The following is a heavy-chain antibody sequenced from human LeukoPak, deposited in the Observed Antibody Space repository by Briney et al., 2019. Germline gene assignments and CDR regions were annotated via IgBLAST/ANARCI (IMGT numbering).Heavy chain of an antibody. D-gene: IGHD2-21*01. V-gene: IGHV1-2*02. CDR3: ARAPVLIAKTIGYYYYYYMDV. J-gene: IGHJ6*03. Sequence: GASVKVSCKASGYTFTGYYMHWVRQAPGQGLEWMGWINPNSGGTNYAQKFQGRVTMTRDTSISTAYMELSRLRSDDTAVYYCARAPVLIAKTIGYYYYYYMDVWGKGTTVTVSS. CDR2: INPNSGGT. CDR1: GYTFTGYY.